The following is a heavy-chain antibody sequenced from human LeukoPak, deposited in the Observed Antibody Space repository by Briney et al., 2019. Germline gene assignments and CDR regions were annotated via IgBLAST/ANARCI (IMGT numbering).Heavy chain of an antibody. CDR1: GGTLSNCP. J-gene: IGHJ4*02. CDR2: NIPFFGTA. CDR3: ARPYCDSSGYHALDY. Sequence: GASVKVSCKASGGTLSNCPISWVRQAPGQGLEWMGGNIPFFGTAQYEHKFQGRVTITRDEATSTAYMELSSLRSEDTAVYYCARPYCDSSGYHALDYWGQGTLVTVSS. D-gene: IGHD3-22*01. V-gene: IGHV1-69*05.